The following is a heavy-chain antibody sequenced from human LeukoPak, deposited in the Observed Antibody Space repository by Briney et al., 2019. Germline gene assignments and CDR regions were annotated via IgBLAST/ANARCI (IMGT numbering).Heavy chain of an antibody. D-gene: IGHD6-19*01. CDR3: TTDGSSGWHEMDY. CDR2: FDPEDGET. CDR1: GYTFTSYY. V-gene: IGHV1-24*01. Sequence: ASVKVSCKASGYTFTSYYMHWVRQAPGQGLEWMGGFDPEDGETIYAQKFQGRVTMTEDTSTDIADMELSSLRSEDTAVYYCTTDGSSGWHEMDYWGQGTVVTVSS. J-gene: IGHJ4*02.